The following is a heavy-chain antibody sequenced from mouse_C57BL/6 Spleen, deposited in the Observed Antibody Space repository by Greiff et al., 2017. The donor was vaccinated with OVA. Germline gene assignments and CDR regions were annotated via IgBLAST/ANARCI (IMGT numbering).Heavy chain of an antibody. CDR3: ARKRNGNFPWFAY. CDR2: IYPGSGST. V-gene: IGHV1-55*01. CDR1: GYTFTSYW. J-gene: IGHJ3*01. Sequence: QVQLQQPGAELVKPGASVKMSCKASGYTFTSYWITWVKQRPGQGLEWIGDIYPGSGSTNYNEKFKSKATLTVDTSSSTAYMQLSSLTSEDSAVYYCARKRNGNFPWFAYWGQETLVTVSA. D-gene: IGHD2-1*01.